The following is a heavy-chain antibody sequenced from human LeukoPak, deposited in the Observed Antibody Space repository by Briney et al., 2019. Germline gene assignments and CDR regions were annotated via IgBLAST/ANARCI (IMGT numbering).Heavy chain of an antibody. V-gene: IGHV1-2*02. Sequence: GESLKISCKASGYTFTGYYMHWVRQAPGQGLEWMGWINPNSGGTNYAQKFQGRVTMTRDTSISTAYMELSRLRSDDTAVYYCARDDEDIVVVPAAILGYWGQGTLVTVSS. CDR1: GYTFTGYY. D-gene: IGHD2-2*02. CDR2: INPNSGGT. J-gene: IGHJ4*02. CDR3: ARDDEDIVVVPAAILGY.